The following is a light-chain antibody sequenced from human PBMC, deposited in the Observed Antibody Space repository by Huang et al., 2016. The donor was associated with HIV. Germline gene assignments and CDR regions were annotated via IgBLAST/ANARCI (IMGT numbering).Light chain of an antibody. CDR3: QQSYNTPWT. Sequence: DIHMTQSPSSLSAFVGDRVTITCRASQSIGNYLNWYRQKPGRASKLLSYSSSSLQSGVSSRFSGSGSGTDFTLTISSLHPEDSATYFCQQSYNTPWTFGQGTNVEIK. CDR1: QSIGNY. V-gene: IGKV1-39*01. J-gene: IGKJ1*01. CDR2: SSS.